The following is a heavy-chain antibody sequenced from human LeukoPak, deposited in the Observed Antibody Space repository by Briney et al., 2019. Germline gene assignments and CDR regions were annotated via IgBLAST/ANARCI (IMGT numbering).Heavy chain of an antibody. J-gene: IGHJ6*03. CDR2: IRYDGSNK. Sequence: PGGSLRLSCAASGYTFSGSGMHWVRQAPGKGLEWVTFIRYDGSNKYYTDSVKGRFTISRDNAKNSLYLQMNSLRAEDTAVYYCAREAYGGSYLREELDYMDVWGKGTTVTVSS. D-gene: IGHD1-26*01. V-gene: IGHV3-30*02. CDR3: AREAYGGSYLREELDYMDV. CDR1: GYTFSGSG.